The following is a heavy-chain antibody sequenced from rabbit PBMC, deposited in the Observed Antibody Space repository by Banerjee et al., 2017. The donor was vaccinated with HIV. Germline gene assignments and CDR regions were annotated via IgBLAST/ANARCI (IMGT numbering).Heavy chain of an antibody. CDR1: GIDFSRSFW. V-gene: IGHV1S43*01. CDR2: IYPAAGAT. J-gene: IGHJ4*01. Sequence: QQQLEESGGGLVKPEGSLTLTCKASGIDFSRSFWISWVRQAPGKGLEWIGCIYPAAGATDYASWVNGRLTISLDNAQNTVFLQMTSLTAADTATYFCARNPSYFSGSGWYEDLWGPGTLVTVS. D-gene: IGHD1-1*01. CDR3: ARNPSYFSGSGWYEDL.